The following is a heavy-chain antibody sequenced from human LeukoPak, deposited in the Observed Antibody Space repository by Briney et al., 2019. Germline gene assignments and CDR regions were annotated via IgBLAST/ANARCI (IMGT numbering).Heavy chain of an antibody. D-gene: IGHD3-22*01. CDR2: IYYSGST. J-gene: IGHJ3*02. CDR1: GGSISSGSYY. Sequence: SETLSLTCTVSGGSISSGSYYWGWIRQPPGKGLEWIGSIYYSGSTNYNPSLKSRVTMSVDTSKNQFSLKLSSVTAADTAVYYCARDKDYFDSGGAFDIWGQGTMVTVSS. V-gene: IGHV4-39*07. CDR3: ARDKDYFDSGGAFDI.